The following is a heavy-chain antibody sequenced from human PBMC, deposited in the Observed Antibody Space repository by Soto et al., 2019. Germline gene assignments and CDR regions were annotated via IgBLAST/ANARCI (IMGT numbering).Heavy chain of an antibody. J-gene: IGHJ2*01. V-gene: IGHV3-23*01. D-gene: IGHD3-3*01. CDR1: GFTFSSYA. CDR2: ISGSGGST. CDR3: AKMNVVVPADPKSLLRFLEWLFYWYFDL. Sequence: PGGSLRLSCAASGFTFSSYAMSWVRQAPGKGLEWVSAISGSGGSTDYADSVKGRFTISRDNSKNTLYLQMNSLRAEDTAVYYCAKMNVVVPADPKSLLRFLEWLFYWYFDLWGRGTLVTVSS.